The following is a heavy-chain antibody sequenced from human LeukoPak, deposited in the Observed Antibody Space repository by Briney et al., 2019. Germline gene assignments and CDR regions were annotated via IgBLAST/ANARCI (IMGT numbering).Heavy chain of an antibody. D-gene: IGHD3-10*01. J-gene: IGHJ4*02. Sequence: SGGSLRLSCAASGFTVSGTWMHWVRQAPGKGLVWVSRINNDGRSTSYADPVKGRFTISRDNAKNTLYMQMNSLRAEDTAVYYCARIKTGSGSYYFFDYWGQGTPVTVSS. CDR1: GFTVSGTW. CDR3: ARIKTGSGSYYFFDY. CDR2: INNDGRST. V-gene: IGHV3-74*01.